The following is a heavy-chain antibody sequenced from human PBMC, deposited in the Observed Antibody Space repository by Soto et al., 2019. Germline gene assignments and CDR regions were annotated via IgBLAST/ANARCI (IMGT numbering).Heavy chain of an antibody. J-gene: IGHJ4*02. V-gene: IGHV3-23*01. CDR3: ARRTSGWYLDY. D-gene: IGHD6-19*01. Sequence: EVQLLESGGGLVQPGGSLRLSCAASGFTFSSYAISWVRQAPGKGLEWVSVISGSGDSTYYADSVKGRFTISRDNSKNTLYLQMNSMRAEDTAVYYWARRTSGWYLDYWGQGTLVTVSS. CDR1: GFTFSSYA. CDR2: ISGSGDST.